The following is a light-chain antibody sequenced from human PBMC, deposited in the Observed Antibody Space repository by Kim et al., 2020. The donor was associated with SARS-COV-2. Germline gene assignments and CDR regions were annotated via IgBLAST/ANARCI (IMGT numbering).Light chain of an antibody. CDR1: QNIRNS. Sequence: DIQMTQSPSSLSASVGDGVTITCRASQNIRNSLAWFQQKPGKAPKSLIYGASTLQSGVPSRFSGGGSGTDFTLTISSLQPEDFAIYFCCHDSGYPITFGQGTRLEIK. V-gene: IGKV1-16*01. J-gene: IGKJ5*01. CDR3: CHDSGYPIT. CDR2: GAS.